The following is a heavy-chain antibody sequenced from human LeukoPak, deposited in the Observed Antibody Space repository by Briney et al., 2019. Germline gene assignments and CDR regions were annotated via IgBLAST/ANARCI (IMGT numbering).Heavy chain of an antibody. Sequence: GGSLRLSCAASGFTFSNAWMSWVRQAPGKGLEWVGRIKSKTDGGTTDYAAPVKGRFTISRDDSKNTLYLQMNSLKTEDTAVYYCTTVGVVAPAASYYYYGMDVWGKGTTVTVSS. V-gene: IGHV3-15*01. CDR1: GFTFSNAW. D-gene: IGHD2-2*01. CDR2: IKSKTDGGTT. CDR3: TTVGVVAPAASYYYYGMDV. J-gene: IGHJ6*04.